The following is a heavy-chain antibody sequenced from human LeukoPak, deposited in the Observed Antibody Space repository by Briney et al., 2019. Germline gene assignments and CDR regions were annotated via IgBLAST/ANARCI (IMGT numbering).Heavy chain of an antibody. CDR2: IYTSGST. J-gene: IGHJ6*03. CDR3: ARGSGGGDLDYYYYYMDV. D-gene: IGHD2-21*01. V-gene: IGHV4-4*07. Sequence: SETLSLTCTVSGGSIRTYSWSWIRQPAGKGLEWIGRIYTSGSTNYNPSLKSRVTMSLDTSKNQFSLKLSSVTAADTAVYYCARGSGGGDLDYYYYYMDVWGKGTTVTVS. CDR1: GGSIRTYS.